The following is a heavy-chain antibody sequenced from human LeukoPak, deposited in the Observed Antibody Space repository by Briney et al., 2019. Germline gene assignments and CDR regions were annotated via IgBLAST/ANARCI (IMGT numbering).Heavy chain of an antibody. Sequence: SGGSLRLSCAASGFTVSSNYMNWARQAPGKGLEWVSVISSGGRTYYADSVKGRFTISRDNSKNTVYLQMNSLRAEDTAVYYCAKEGATTSFDYWGPGTLVTVSS. CDR1: GFTVSSNY. CDR3: AKEGATTSFDY. CDR2: ISSGGRT. J-gene: IGHJ4*02. V-gene: IGHV3-53*01. D-gene: IGHD1-26*01.